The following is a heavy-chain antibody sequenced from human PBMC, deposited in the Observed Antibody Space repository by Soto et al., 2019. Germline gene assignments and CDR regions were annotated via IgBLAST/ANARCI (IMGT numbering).Heavy chain of an antibody. V-gene: IGHV4-4*02. J-gene: IGHJ3*02. Sequence: QVQLQESGPGLVKPSGTLSLTCAVSGGSISSSNWWSWVRQPPGKGLEWIGEIYHSGRTNYNPYLTSRVTISVDKSKNQFSLKPISVTAADTAVYYCASDPRDCSSTSCLRGAFDIWGKGTMVTVSA. CDR3: ASDPRDCSSTSCLRGAFDI. D-gene: IGHD2-2*01. CDR1: GGSISSSNW. CDR2: IYHSGRT.